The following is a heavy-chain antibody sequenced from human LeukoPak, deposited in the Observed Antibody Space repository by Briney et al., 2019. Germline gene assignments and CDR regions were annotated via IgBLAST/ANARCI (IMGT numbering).Heavy chain of an antibody. V-gene: IGHV1-18*01. CDR2: ISAYNGIT. CDR1: GYTFTSYG. Sequence: VASVKVSCKASGYTFTSYGISWVRQAPGQGLEWMGWISAYNGITNYAQKLQGRVTMTTDTSTSTAYMEPRSLRSDDTAVYYCARGVAAKRAGAFDIWGQGTMVTVSS. CDR3: ARGVAAKRAGAFDI. J-gene: IGHJ3*02. D-gene: IGHD6-13*01.